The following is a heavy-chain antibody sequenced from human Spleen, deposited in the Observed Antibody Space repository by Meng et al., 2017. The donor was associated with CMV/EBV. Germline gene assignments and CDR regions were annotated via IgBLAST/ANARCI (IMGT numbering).Heavy chain of an antibody. J-gene: IGHJ5*02. V-gene: IGHV3-9*01. CDR1: GFTFDDYA. CDR3: ARDTSGWFAGVGS. D-gene: IGHD6-19*01. CDR2: INWNGDRM. Sequence: SLKISCAASGFTFDDYAMHWVRQVPGKGLEWVSAINWNGDRMAYVESVKGRFAISRDNVKKSLYLQMNSLRPEDTVFYYCARDTSGWFAGVGSWGQGTLVTVSS.